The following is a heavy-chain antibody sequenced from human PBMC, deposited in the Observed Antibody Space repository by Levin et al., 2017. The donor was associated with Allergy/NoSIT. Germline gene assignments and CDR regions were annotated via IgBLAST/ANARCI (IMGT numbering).Heavy chain of an antibody. CDR2: IYFNGTT. CDR1: GDSVSRGTFY. J-gene: IGHJ6*02. V-gene: IGHV4-61*01. CDR3: ATSSWNYAFIYYYGMGV. Sequence: SETLSLTCTVSGDSVSRGTFYWSWIRQPPGKGLEWIGNIYFNGTTNYNPSLKSRPTIALDTSKNQFSLQLTATTAADTAVYYCATSSWNYAFIYYYGMGVWGQGTTVTVSS. D-gene: IGHD1-7*01.